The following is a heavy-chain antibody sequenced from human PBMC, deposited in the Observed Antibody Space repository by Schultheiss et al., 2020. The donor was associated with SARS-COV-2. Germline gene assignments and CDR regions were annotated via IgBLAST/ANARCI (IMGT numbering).Heavy chain of an antibody. J-gene: IGHJ4*02. CDR2: ISGGGGTT. Sequence: GESLKISCVASGFTFNSYPMSWVRQTPGKGLEWVSIISGGGGTTYYADSVKGRFTISRDNSKNTLYLQMDSLRAEDTAVYYCARDEYYYDSSGYYVGNYWGQGTLVTVSS. D-gene: IGHD3-22*01. CDR1: GFTFNSYP. CDR3: ARDEYYYDSSGYYVGNY. V-gene: IGHV3-23*01.